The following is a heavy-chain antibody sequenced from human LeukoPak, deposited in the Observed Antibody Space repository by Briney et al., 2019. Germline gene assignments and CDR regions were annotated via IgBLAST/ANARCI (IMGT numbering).Heavy chain of an antibody. CDR2: ISSSSSYI. J-gene: IGHJ4*02. Sequence: GGSLRLSCAASGFTFSSYSMNWVRQAPGKGLEWVSSISSSSSYIYYADSVKGRFTISRDNAKNSLYLQMNSLRAEDTAVYYCARYAIAPRWDFAYWGQGTLVTVSS. V-gene: IGHV3-21*01. CDR3: ARYAIAPRWDFAY. CDR1: GFTFSSYS. D-gene: IGHD6-13*01.